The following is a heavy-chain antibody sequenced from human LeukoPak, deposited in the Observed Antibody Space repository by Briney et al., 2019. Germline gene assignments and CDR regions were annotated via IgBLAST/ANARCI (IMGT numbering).Heavy chain of an antibody. V-gene: IGHV1-46*01. J-gene: IGHJ4*02. D-gene: IGHD3-22*01. CDR2: INPSGGRP. CDR1: GYTFTDYY. Sequence: ASVKVSCKASGYTFTDYYMHWVRQAPGQGLEWMGIINPSGGRPSYAQKFQGRVTMTRDTSTSTVYMELSSLRSDDTAVYYCARGDGVVYESSGYFDYWGQGTLVTVSS. CDR3: ARGDGVVYESSGYFDY.